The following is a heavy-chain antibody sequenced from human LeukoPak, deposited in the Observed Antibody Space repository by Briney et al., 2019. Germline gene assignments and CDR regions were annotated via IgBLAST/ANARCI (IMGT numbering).Heavy chain of an antibody. CDR3: ARAARGYYYMDV. J-gene: IGHJ6*03. CDR1: GGTFSSYA. Sequence: SVKVSCKASGGTFSSYAISWVRQAPGQGLEWMGGIIPIFGTANYAQKFQGRVTITTDESTSTAYMELSSLRSEDTAVYYCARAARGYYYMDVWGKGTTVTVSS. V-gene: IGHV1-69*05. CDR2: IIPIFGTA.